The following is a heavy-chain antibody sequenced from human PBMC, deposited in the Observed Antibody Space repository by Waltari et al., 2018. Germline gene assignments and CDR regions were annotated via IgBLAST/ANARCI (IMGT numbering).Heavy chain of an antibody. V-gene: IGHV3-21*06. J-gene: IGHJ4*02. Sequence: VQLVESGGGLVKPGGSLRLSCAASGFPFLTYTMNWVRQAPGKGLEWVASISPASGSIYYADSVTGRFSISRDNARNFLFLQMNSLRAEDTAVYYCARFEGAPYYFDFWGQGTLVTVSS. CDR3: ARFEGAPYYFDF. CDR2: ISPASGSI. CDR1: GFPFLTYT.